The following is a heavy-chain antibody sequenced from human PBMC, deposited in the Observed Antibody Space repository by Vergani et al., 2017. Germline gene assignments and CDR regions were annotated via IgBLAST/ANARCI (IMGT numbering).Heavy chain of an antibody. J-gene: IGHJ3*02. CDR3: ARDSPYYDFWSGYSAAFDI. Sequence: EVQLVESGGGLVKPGGSLRLSCAASGFTFSSYSMNWVRQAPGKGLEWVSSISSSSSYIYYADSVKGRFTISRDNSKNTLYLQMNSLRAEDTAVYYCARDSPYYDFWSGYSAAFDIWGQGTMVTVSS. CDR2: ISSSSSYI. D-gene: IGHD3-3*01. CDR1: GFTFSSYS. V-gene: IGHV3-21*01.